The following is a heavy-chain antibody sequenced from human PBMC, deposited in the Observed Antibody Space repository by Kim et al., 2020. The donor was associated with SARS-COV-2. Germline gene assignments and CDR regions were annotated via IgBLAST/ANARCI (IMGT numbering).Heavy chain of an antibody. Sequence: HADAGRGRFTISRDNSRNTLSLRMNSLRPEDTAVYICAKDDYGSIDYWGQGTLVTVSS. CDR3: AKDDYGSIDY. D-gene: IGHD3-16*01. V-gene: IGHV3-30-3*02. J-gene: IGHJ4*02.